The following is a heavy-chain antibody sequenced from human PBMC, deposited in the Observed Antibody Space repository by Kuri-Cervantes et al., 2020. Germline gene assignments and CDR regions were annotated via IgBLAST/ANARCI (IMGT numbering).Heavy chain of an antibody. D-gene: IGHD6-19*01. CDR3: AEAHSSGWYYFDY. CDR2: ISWNSGSI. V-gene: IGHV3-9*03. J-gene: IGHJ4*02. Sequence: GGSLRLSCAASGFMFGDYAMHWVRQAPGKGLEWVSGISWNSGSIGYADSVKGRFTISRDNSKNKLYLQMHSLRPEDMAVYYCAEAHSSGWYYFDYWGQGTLVTVSS. CDR1: GFMFGDYA.